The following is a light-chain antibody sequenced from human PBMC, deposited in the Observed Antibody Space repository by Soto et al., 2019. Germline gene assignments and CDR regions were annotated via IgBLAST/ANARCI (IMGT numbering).Light chain of an antibody. V-gene: IGKV3-15*01. Sequence: EIVMTQSPATLSVSPGERATLSCRASQSVSSNLAWYQQKPGQAPRLLIYGASTRATGIPARFSGSGSGTEFTLTISSLQSEDSAVYDYQQDQNWPPWTFGAGTNVDIK. CDR1: QSVSSN. CDR3: QQDQNWPPWT. J-gene: IGKJ3*01. CDR2: GAS.